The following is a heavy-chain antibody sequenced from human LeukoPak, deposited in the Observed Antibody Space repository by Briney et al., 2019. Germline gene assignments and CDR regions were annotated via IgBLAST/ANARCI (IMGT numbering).Heavy chain of an antibody. CDR1: GFTFSSCW. J-gene: IGHJ4*02. D-gene: IGHD6-13*01. CDR3: ARGPLIAAAGTW. V-gene: IGHV3-7*03. Sequence: GGSLRLSCAASGFTFSSCWMSWVRQATGEGLEWVAKINQDGTEKAYVDSVRGRFTISRDNAKNSLFLQMNSLRAEDTAVYYCARGPLIAAAGTWWGQGTLVTVSS. CDR2: INQDGTEK.